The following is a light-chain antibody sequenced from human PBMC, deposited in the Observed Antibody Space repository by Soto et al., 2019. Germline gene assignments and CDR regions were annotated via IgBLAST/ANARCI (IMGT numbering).Light chain of an antibody. J-gene: IGKJ5*01. CDR1: QSVSSY. Sequence: EIVLTQSPATLSLSPVQRATLSCSASQSVSSYLAWYQQKPGQAPRLLIYDASNRATGIPARFSGSGSGTDFTLTISSLEPEDFAVYYCQQRSNWPHTFGQGTRLEIK. V-gene: IGKV3-11*01. CDR3: QQRSNWPHT. CDR2: DAS.